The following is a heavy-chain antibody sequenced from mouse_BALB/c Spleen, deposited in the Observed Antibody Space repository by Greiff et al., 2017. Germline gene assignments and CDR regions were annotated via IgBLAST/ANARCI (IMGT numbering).Heavy chain of an antibody. D-gene: IGHD2-10*01. CDR2: ISDGGSYT. J-gene: IGHJ2*01. CDR1: GFTFSDYY. Sequence: EVQVVESGGGLVKPGGSLKLSCAASGFTFSDYYMYWVRQTPEKRLEWVATISDGGSYTYYPDSVKGRFTISRDNAKNNLYLQMSSLKSEDTAMYYCARAFAYYGNTGGFDYWGQGTTLTVSS. CDR3: ARAFAYYGNTGGFDY. V-gene: IGHV5-4*02.